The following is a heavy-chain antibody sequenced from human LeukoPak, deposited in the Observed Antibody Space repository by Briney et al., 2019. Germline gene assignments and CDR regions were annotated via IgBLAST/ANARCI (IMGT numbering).Heavy chain of an antibody. CDR3: ARGRLFSSSWYGRYYFDY. D-gene: IGHD6-13*01. CDR1: GGSFSGYY. V-gene: IGHV4-34*01. CDR2: INHSGST. J-gene: IGHJ4*02. Sequence: SETLSLTCAVYGGSFSGYYWSWIRQPPGKGLEWIGEINHSGSTNYNPSLKSRVTISVDTSKNQFSLKLSSVTAADTAVYYCARGRLFSSSWYGRYYFDYWGQGTLVTVSS.